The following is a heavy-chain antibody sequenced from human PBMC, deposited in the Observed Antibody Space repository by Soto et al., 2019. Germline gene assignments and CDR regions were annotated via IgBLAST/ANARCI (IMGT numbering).Heavy chain of an antibody. V-gene: IGHV3-74*01. CDR3: ARVAYSSTWYVDY. CDR2: VNTDGSSA. Sequence: EVQLVESGGGLVQPGGSLRLYCAASGFTFSSYWMHWVRQTPGKGLVWVSRVNTDGSSANYADSVKGRFTISRDNAKNTLYLQMNSLRAEDTAVYFCARVAYSSTWYVDYLGQGTLVAVSS. CDR1: GFTFSSYW. J-gene: IGHJ4*02. D-gene: IGHD6-13*01.